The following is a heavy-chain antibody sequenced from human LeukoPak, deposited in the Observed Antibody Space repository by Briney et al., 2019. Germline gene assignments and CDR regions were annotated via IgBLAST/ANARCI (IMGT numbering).Heavy chain of an antibody. V-gene: IGHV3-23*01. CDR3: AKMQGYFDY. J-gene: IGHJ4*02. CDR1: GITFTSYA. Sequence: GGSLRLSCAASGITFTSYAMSWVRQAPGKGLEWVSAITGSGGTTYYADFVKGRFTISRDNSKNTLYLQMNGLRVEDTAVYYCAKMQGYFDYWGQGTLVTVSS. CDR2: ITGSGGTT.